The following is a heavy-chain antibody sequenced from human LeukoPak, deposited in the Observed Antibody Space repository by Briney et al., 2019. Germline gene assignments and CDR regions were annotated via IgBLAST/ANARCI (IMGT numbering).Heavy chain of an antibody. CDR1: GFTFSSYS. V-gene: IGHV3-21*01. CDR2: ISSSSSYI. CDR3: ARDSNGGYYYMDV. D-gene: IGHD3-16*01. Sequence: GGSLRLSCAASGFTFSSYSMNWVRQAPGKGLEWVSSISSSSSYIYYADSVKGRFTISRDNAKNSLYLQMNSLRAEDTAVYYCARDSNGGYYYMDVWGKGTTVTVSS. J-gene: IGHJ6*03.